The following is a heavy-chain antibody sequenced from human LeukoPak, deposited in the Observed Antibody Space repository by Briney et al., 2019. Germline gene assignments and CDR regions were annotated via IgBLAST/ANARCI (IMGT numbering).Heavy chain of an antibody. CDR2: IDSDGSST. J-gene: IGHJ4*02. V-gene: IGHV3-74*01. CDR1: GFTFSNYW. D-gene: IGHD2/OR15-2a*01. Sequence: GGSLRLSCVASGFTFSNYWMHWVRHAPGKGLVWVSRIDSDGSSTIYAASVKGRFTISRDNAKNTLYLQMNSLRADDTPVYYCARSPAISNYGGQGTLVTVSS. CDR3: ARSPAISNY.